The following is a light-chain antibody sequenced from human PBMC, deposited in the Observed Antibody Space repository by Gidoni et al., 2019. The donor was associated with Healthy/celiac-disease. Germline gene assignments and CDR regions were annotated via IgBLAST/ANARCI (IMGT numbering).Light chain of an antibody. CDR3: QQCNNWPL. CDR2: GAS. V-gene: IGKV3-15*01. J-gene: IGKJ4*01. Sequence: EIVMTQSPATLSVSPGERATLSCRASQSVSSNLAWYQQKPGQAPRLLIYGASTRATGIPARFSGSGSGTEFTLTISSLQSEDFAVYYCQQCNNWPLFXGXTKVEIK. CDR1: QSVSSN.